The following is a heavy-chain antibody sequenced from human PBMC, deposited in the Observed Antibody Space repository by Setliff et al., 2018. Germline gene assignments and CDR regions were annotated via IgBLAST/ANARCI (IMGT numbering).Heavy chain of an antibody. V-gene: IGHV4-61*02. CDR1: GGSVGGGSYY. CDR3: AGTPARGTTWLSPFDY. CDR2: IQNTGNT. Sequence: NPSETLSLTCTVSGGSVGGGSYYWSRIRQPAGKGLEWIGLIQNTGNTNYNPSLQSRVTISMDTSENQFSLKVTSVTAADTAMYYCAGTPARGTTWLSPFDYWGQGTLVTVSS. D-gene: IGHD5-12*01. J-gene: IGHJ4*02.